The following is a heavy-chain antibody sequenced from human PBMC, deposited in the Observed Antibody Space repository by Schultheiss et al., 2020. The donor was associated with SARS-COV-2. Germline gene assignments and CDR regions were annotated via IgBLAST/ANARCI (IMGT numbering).Heavy chain of an antibody. CDR1: GGSISSSSYY. J-gene: IGHJ4*02. D-gene: IGHD3-3*01. V-gene: IGHV4-39*07. CDR3: ARADFWSGYYFDY. CDR2: INHSGST. Sequence: SETLSLTCTVSGGSISSSSYYWGWIRQPPGKGLEWIGEINHSGSTNYNPSLKSRVTISVDTSKNQFSLKLSSVTAADTAVYYCARADFWSGYYFDYWGQGTLVTVSS.